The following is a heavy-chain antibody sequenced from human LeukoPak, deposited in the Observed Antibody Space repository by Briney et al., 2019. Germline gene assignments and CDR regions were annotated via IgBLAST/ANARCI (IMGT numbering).Heavy chain of an antibody. J-gene: IGHJ6*03. D-gene: IGHD3-3*01. Sequence: PSETLSLTCTVSGGSISSYYWSWIRQPPGKGLEWIGYIYYSGSTNYNPSLKSRVTISVDTSKNQFSLKLSSVTAADTAVYYCARAAMGYDHYYYMDVWGKGTTVTVSS. CDR2: IYYSGST. CDR3: ARAAMGYDHYYYMDV. CDR1: GGSISSYY. V-gene: IGHV4-59*01.